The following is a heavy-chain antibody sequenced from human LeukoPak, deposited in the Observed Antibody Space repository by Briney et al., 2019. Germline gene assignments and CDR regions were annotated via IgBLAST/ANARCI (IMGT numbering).Heavy chain of an antibody. D-gene: IGHD5-18*01. Sequence: GGSLRLSCAASGFTFSSYAMHWVRQAPGKGLEWVAVISYDGSNKYYADSVKGRFTISRDNSKNTLYLQMNSLRAEDTAVCYCARDSGYSYGTPYYFDYWGQGTLVTVSS. CDR2: ISYDGSNK. J-gene: IGHJ4*02. V-gene: IGHV3-30-3*01. CDR3: ARDSGYSYGTPYYFDY. CDR1: GFTFSSYA.